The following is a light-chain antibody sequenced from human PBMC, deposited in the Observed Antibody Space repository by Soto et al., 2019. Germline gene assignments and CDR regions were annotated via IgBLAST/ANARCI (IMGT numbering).Light chain of an antibody. J-gene: IGKJ4*01. V-gene: IGKV1-5*03. CDR2: EAS. CDR3: HQYDSVSLT. Sequence: DIQMTQSPSTLSASVGDRVTITCRASQSVSTWLAWFQQKPGKAPKLLIYEASNLESGVPSRFRGSASGTEFTLTISSLQPDDFATYYCHQYDSVSLTFGGGTKVEVK. CDR1: QSVSTW.